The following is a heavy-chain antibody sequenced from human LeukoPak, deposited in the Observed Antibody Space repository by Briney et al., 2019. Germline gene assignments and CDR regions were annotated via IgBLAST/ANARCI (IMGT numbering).Heavy chain of an antibody. Sequence: PSETLSLTCTVSGGSISSSSYYWGWIRQPPGKGLEWIGSIYYSGSTYYNPSLKSRVTISVDTSKNQFSLKLSSVTAADTAVYYCASSPGHLTYYDYDSGAHYFDYWGQGTLVTVSS. CDR2: IYYSGST. CDR1: GGSISSSSYY. CDR3: ASSPGHLTYYDYDSGAHYFDY. V-gene: IGHV4-39*01. D-gene: IGHD3-16*01. J-gene: IGHJ4*02.